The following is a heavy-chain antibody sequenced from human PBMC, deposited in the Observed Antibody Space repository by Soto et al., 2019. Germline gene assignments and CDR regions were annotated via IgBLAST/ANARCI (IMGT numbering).Heavy chain of an antibody. CDR1: GLTVSSNQ. J-gene: IGHJ4*02. V-gene: IGHV3-53*01. CDR3: VRDLLPGIAAAGTSH. Sequence: GGSLRLSCAASGLTVSSNQMSWVRQAPGKGLEWVSIIYSGGGTYFADSVKGRFTISRDNSKNTLYLQMNSLRAEDTAVYYCVRDLLPGIAAAGTSHWGQGTLVTVSS. D-gene: IGHD6-13*01. CDR2: IYSGGGT.